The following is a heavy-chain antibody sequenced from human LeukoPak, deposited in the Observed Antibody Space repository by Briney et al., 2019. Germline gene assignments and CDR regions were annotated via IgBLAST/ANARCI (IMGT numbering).Heavy chain of an antibody. CDR1: GGSISSYY. CDR3: AREVLSGYYSP. V-gene: IGHV4-59*01. D-gene: IGHD3-22*01. J-gene: IGHJ5*02. Sequence: SETLSLTCTVSGGSISSYYWSWIRQPPGKGLQWIGYIYYSGSTNYNPSLNSRVTISIDTSKNQFSLKLSSVTAADTAVYYCAREVLSGYYSPWGQGTLVTVSS. CDR2: IYYSGST.